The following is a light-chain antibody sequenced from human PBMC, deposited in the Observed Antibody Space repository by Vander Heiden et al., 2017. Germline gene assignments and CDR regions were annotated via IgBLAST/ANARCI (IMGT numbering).Light chain of an antibody. Sequence: DIQMTQSPSSLSASVGDRVTITCRASQSISRYLNWYQKKARQAPKLLISAASSLKSGVPSRFSGSESETEFTLTISSLQPEDSATYYCQQSFRNPRTFGQGTNVEIK. CDR2: AAS. CDR1: QSISRY. J-gene: IGKJ1*01. V-gene: IGKV1-39*01. CDR3: QQSFRNPRT.